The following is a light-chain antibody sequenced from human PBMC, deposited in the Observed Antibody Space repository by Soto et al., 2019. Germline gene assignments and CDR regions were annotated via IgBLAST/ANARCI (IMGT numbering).Light chain of an antibody. Sequence: QSALTQPASVPGSPGQSITISCTGTRSDVGSYNLVSWYQQHPGKAPKLMIYEVTERPSGVSNRFSGSKSGDTASLTISGLQAEDEADYYCCSYAGTTTYVFGTGTKVTVL. CDR2: EVT. J-gene: IGLJ1*01. V-gene: IGLV2-23*02. CDR1: RSDVGSYNL. CDR3: CSYAGTTTYV.